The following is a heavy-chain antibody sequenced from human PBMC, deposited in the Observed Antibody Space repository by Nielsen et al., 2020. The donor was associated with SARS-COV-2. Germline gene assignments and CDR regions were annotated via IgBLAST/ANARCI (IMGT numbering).Heavy chain of an antibody. CDR3: ARGGYCSSSSCYNAFDV. Sequence: GGSLRLSCAASGFIFSNNYMSWVRQAPGKGLEWVSVMYSAGTTYYADSVKGRFTISRHSSENSLYLQMNSLRADDTALYYCARGGYCSSSSCYNAFDVWGEGTMVLVSS. J-gene: IGHJ3*01. CDR1: GFIFSNNY. V-gene: IGHV3-53*04. D-gene: IGHD2-2*03. CDR2: MYSAGTT.